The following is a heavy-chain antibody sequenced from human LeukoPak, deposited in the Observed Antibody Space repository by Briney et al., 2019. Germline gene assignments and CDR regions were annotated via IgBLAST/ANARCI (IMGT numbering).Heavy chain of an antibody. CDR3: ARVVYSYYFDY. Sequence: GGSLRLSCAASGFMFSSYEMNWVRQAPGKGLEWVSFIRSRSTTIYYADSVKGRFTISRDNAKNSLYLQMNSLRAEDTAVYYCARVVYSYYFDYWGQGTLVTVSS. CDR2: IRSRSTTI. D-gene: IGHD2-15*01. V-gene: IGHV3-48*03. CDR1: GFMFSSYE. J-gene: IGHJ4*02.